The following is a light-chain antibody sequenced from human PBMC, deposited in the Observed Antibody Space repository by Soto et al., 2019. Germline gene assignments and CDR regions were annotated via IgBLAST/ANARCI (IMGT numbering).Light chain of an antibody. CDR2: GDS. CDR3: QSADSRLSGSDV. CDR1: SSNIGAGYD. Sequence: QSVLTQPPSVSGAPGQRVTISCTGSSSNIGAGYDVNWYQRLPGTAPKLLIFGDSNRPSGVPDRFSGSKSGTSASLTITGLQAADEADYYCQSADSRLSGSDVFGTGTKLTVL. V-gene: IGLV1-40*01. J-gene: IGLJ1*01.